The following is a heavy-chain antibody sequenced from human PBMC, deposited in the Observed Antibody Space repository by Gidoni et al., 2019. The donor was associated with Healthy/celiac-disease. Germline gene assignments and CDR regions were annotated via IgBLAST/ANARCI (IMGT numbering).Heavy chain of an antibody. J-gene: IGHJ4*02. V-gene: IGHV5-10-1*03. CDR2: SDPSDSYT. CDR1: GYSFTSYW. Sequence: EVQLVQSGAEVKKPGQSLRISCKGSGYSFTSYWISRVRQMPGKGLEWMGRSDPSDSYTNYSPSFQGHVTISADKSISTAYLQWSSLKASDTAMYYCARHTAAAGGFDYWGQGTLVTVSS. D-gene: IGHD6-13*01. CDR3: ARHTAAAGGFDY.